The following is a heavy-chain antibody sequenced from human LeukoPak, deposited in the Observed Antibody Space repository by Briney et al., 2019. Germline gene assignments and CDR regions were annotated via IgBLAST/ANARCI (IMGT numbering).Heavy chain of an antibody. CDR2: ISGSGGST. CDR3: AKAPYSRVLRNWFDP. CDR1: GFTFSSYA. Sequence: VGSLRLSCAASGFTFSSYAMSWVRQAPGKGLEWVSAISGSGGSTYYADSVKGRFTISRDNSKNTLYLQMNSLRAEDTAVYYCAKAPYSRVLRNWFDPWGQGTLVTVSS. V-gene: IGHV3-23*01. D-gene: IGHD6-13*01. J-gene: IGHJ5*02.